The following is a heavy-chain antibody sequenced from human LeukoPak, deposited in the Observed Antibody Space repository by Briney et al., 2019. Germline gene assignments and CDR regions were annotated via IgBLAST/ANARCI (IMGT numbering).Heavy chain of an antibody. D-gene: IGHD5-18*01. CDR1: GGSFSGYY. V-gene: IGHV4-34*01. Sequence: SETLSLTCAVYGGSFSGYYWSWIRQPPGKGLEWIGEINHSGSTNYNPSLKSRVTISVDTSKNQFSLKLSSVTAADTAVYYCARAQIYSYVEAASFDPWGQGTLVTVSS. J-gene: IGHJ5*02. CDR3: ARAQIYSYVEAASFDP. CDR2: INHSGST.